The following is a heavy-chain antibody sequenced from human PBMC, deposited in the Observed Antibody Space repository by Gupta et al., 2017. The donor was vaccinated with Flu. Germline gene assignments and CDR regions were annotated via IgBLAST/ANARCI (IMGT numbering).Heavy chain of an antibody. D-gene: IGHD3-10*01. CDR1: GFTFSSYD. CDR2: IGTAGDT. Sequence: EVQLVESGGGLVQPGGSLRLSCAASGFTFSSYDMHWVRQATGKGLEWVSAIGTAGDTYYPGSVKGRFTISRENAKNSLYLQMNSLRAGDTAVYYCARGHGRSMAEFDYWGQGTLVTVSS. CDR3: ARGHGRSMAEFDY. J-gene: IGHJ4*02. V-gene: IGHV3-13*01.